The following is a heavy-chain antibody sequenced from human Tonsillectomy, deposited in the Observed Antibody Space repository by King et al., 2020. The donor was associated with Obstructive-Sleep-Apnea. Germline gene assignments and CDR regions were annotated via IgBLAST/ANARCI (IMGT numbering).Heavy chain of an antibody. V-gene: IGHV1-24*01. CDR1: GYTLTELS. D-gene: IGHD6-19*01. Sequence: QLVQSGAEVKKPGASVKVYCKVSGYTLTELSMHWVRQTPGKGLEWMGGFDPENGESIYAQKFQGRVTMTEDTSTDTAYMELSSLRSEDTAVYYCVTLGAVAGSGDAFDIWGQGTMVTVSS. CDR3: VTLGAVAGSGDAFDI. J-gene: IGHJ3*02. CDR2: FDPENGES.